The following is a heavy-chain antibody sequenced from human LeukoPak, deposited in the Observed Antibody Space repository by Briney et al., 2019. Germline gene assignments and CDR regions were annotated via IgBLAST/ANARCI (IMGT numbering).Heavy chain of an antibody. J-gene: IGHJ4*02. CDR2: IVVGSGNT. D-gene: IGHD3-22*01. V-gene: IGHV1-58*02. CDR3: AADYSYYDSSGPMGY. Sequence: SVKVSCKASGFTFTSSAMQWVRQARGQRLEWIGWIVVGSGNTNYAQKFQERVTITRDISTSTAYMELSSLRSEDTAVYYCAADYSYYDSSGPMGYWGQGTLVTVSS. CDR1: GFTFTSSA.